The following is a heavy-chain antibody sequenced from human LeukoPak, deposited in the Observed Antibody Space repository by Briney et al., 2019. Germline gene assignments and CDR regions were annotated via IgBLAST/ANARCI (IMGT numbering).Heavy chain of an antibody. V-gene: IGHV3-11*01. Sequence: GGSLRLSCAASGLSFSDYYMSWIRQASGKGLEWVSYISGSGSTTSYADSVKGRFTISRDNAKNSLYLQMNSLRAEDTAVYYCASVHYYALDYWGQGTLVTVSS. D-gene: IGHD3-10*01. CDR1: GLSFSDYY. CDR2: ISGSGSTT. J-gene: IGHJ4*02. CDR3: ASVHYYALDY.